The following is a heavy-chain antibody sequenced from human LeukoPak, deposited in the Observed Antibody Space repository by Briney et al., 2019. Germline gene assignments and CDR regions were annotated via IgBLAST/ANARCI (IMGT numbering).Heavy chain of an antibody. V-gene: IGHV4-30-2*01. CDR3: ARGTLFSFYYFDY. CDR1: GGSISSGGYS. Sequence: SESLSLTCAVSGGSISSGGYSWSWIRQPPGKGLERIGYIYHSGSTYYNPSLKSRVTISVDRSKNQFSLKLSSVTAADTAVYYCARGTLFSFYYFDYWGQGTLVTVSS. J-gene: IGHJ4*02. CDR2: IYHSGST. D-gene: IGHD3-9*01.